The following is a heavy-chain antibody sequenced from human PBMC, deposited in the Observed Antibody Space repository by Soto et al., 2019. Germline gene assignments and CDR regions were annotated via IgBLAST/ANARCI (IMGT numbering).Heavy chain of an antibody. J-gene: IGHJ4*02. CDR1: GFTFSSYS. V-gene: IGHV3-48*01. CDR3: ARRVERPISGKVDY. D-gene: IGHD2-2*01. CDR2: ISSSSSTI. Sequence: GGSLRLSCAASGFTFSSYSMNWVRQAPGKGLEWVSYISSSSSTIYYADSVKGRFTISRDNAKNSLYLQMNSLRAEDTAVYYCARRVERPISGKVDYWGQGTLVTVSS.